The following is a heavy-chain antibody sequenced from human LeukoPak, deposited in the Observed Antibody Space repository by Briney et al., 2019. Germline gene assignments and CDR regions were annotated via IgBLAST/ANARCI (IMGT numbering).Heavy chain of an antibody. D-gene: IGHD4-17*01. V-gene: IGHV3-23*01. CDR2: ISGSGGST. CDR1: GFTFSIYA. CDR3: AKPTTVTTVLDAFDI. J-gene: IGHJ3*02. Sequence: GGSLRLSCAASGFTFSIYAMSWVRQPPGKGLEWVSAISGSGGSTYYADSVKGRFTIFRDNSKNTLYLQMNSLRAEDTAVYYCAKPTTVTTVLDAFDIWGQGTMVTVSS.